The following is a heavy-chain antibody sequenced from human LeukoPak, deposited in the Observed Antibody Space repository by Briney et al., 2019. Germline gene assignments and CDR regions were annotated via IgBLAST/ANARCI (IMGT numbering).Heavy chain of an antibody. CDR2: MNPNSGNT. CDR3: ARDSYSGSYSVDY. Sequence: ASVKVSCKASGYTFTSYDINWVRQATGQGLEWMGWMNPNSGNTGYAQKFQGRVTMTTDTSTSTAYMELRSLRSDDTAVYYCARDSYSGSYSVDYWGQGTLVTVSS. D-gene: IGHD1-26*01. CDR1: GYTFTSYD. J-gene: IGHJ4*02. V-gene: IGHV1-8*02.